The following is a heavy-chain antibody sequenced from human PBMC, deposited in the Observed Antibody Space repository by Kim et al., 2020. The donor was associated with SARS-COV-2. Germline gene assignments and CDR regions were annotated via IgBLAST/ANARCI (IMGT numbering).Heavy chain of an antibody. CDR3: VRGELNTAMVIDY. J-gene: IGHJ4*02. D-gene: IGHD5-18*01. V-gene: IGHV1-46*01. Sequence: KAQELQGRGNMTKDTSTSTVYMELSSLRSEDTAVYYCVRGELNTAMVIDYWGQGTLVTVSS.